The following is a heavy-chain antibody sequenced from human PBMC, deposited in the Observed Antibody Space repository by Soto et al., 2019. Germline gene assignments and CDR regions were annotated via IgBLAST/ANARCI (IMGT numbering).Heavy chain of an antibody. CDR2: ISSSSSTI. D-gene: IGHD6-19*01. CDR1: GFTFSSYS. J-gene: IGHJ6*03. Sequence: PGGSLRLSCAASGFTFSSYSMNWVRQAPGKGLEWVSYISSSSSTIYYADSVKGRFTISRDNAKNSLYLQMNSLRAEDTAVYYCAREIAVAGYYMDVWGKGTTVTVSS. V-gene: IGHV3-48*01. CDR3: AREIAVAGYYMDV.